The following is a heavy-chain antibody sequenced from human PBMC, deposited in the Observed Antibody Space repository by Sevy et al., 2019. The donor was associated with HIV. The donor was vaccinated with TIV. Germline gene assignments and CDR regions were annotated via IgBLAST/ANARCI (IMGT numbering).Heavy chain of an antibody. CDR1: GYTFTSYG. J-gene: IGHJ3*02. V-gene: IGHV1-18*01. Sequence: ASVKVSCKASGYTFTSYGISWVRQAPGQGLEWMGWISAYNGNTNYAQKLQGRVTMTTDTSTSTAYMELRSLRSDDTAVYYCARGSSGLTSHDAFDIWGQGTMVTVSS. D-gene: IGHD6-19*01. CDR2: ISAYNGNT. CDR3: ARGSSGLTSHDAFDI.